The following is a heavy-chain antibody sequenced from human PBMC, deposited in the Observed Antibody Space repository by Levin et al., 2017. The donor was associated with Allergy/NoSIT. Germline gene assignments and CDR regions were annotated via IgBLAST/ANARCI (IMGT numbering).Heavy chain of an antibody. V-gene: IGHV4-34*01. Sequence: SQTLSLTCAVYGGSFSGYYWSWIRQPPGKGLEWIGEINHSGSTNYNPSLKSRVTISVDTSKNQFSLKLSSVTAADTAVYYCARGNPTVTTGSDYWGQGTLVTVSS. J-gene: IGHJ4*02. CDR3: ARGNPTVTTGSDY. D-gene: IGHD4-17*01. CDR2: INHSGST. CDR1: GGSFSGYY.